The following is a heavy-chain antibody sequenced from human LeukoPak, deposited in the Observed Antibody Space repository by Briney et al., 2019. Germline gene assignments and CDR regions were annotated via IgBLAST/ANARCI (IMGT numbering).Heavy chain of an antibody. J-gene: IGHJ4*02. Sequence: SETLSLTCAVSGGSISSGGYYWSWIRQHPGKGLEWIGYIYYSGSTYYNPSLKSRVTISVDTPKNQFSLKLSSVTAADTAVYYCAREDGAAADYWGQGTLVTVSS. CDR2: IYYSGST. CDR3: AREDGAAADY. CDR1: GGSISSGGYY. V-gene: IGHV4-31*11. D-gene: IGHD6-13*01.